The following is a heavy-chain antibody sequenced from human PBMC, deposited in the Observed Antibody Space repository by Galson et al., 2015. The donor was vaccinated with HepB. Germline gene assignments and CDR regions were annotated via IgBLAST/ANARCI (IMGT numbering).Heavy chain of an antibody. D-gene: IGHD5-24*01. CDR1: GFTFSSYA. J-gene: IGHJ4*02. V-gene: IGHV3-23*01. CDR3: AKDLRDGYNWGPRFALYFDY. Sequence: SLRLSCAASGFTFSSYAMSWVRQAPGKGLEWVSAISGSGGSTYYADSVKGRFTISRDNSKNTLYLQMNSLRAEDTAVYYCAKDLRDGYNWGPRFALYFDYWGQGTLVTVSS. CDR2: ISGSGGST.